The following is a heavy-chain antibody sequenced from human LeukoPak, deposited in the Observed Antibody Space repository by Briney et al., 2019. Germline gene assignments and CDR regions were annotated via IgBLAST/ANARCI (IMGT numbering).Heavy chain of an antibody. D-gene: IGHD2-15*01. CDR1: GFTFSSYW. Sequence: GGSLRLSCAASGFTFSSYWMSWVRQAPGKGLEWVANIKQDGSEKYYVDSVKGRFTISRDNAKNSLYLQMNSLRAEDTAVYYCARDFVYCSGGSCYSGDWYYFDYWGQGTLVTVS. CDR3: ARDFVYCSGGSCYSGDWYYFDY. V-gene: IGHV3-7*01. J-gene: IGHJ4*02. CDR2: IKQDGSEK.